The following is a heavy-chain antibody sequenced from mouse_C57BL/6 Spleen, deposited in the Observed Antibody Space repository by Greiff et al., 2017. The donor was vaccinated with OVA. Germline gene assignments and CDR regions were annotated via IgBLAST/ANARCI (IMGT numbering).Heavy chain of an antibody. CDR1: GFTFSNYW. J-gene: IGHJ2*01. D-gene: IGHD2-1*01. Sequence: EVKVVESGGGLVQPGGSMKLSCVASGFTFSNYWMNWVRQSPEKGLEWVAQIRLKSDNYATHYAESVKGRFTISRDDSKSSVYLQMNNLRAEDTGIYYCTAGNYGNYVDYWGQGTTLTVSS. CDR2: IRLKSDNYAT. V-gene: IGHV6-3*01. CDR3: TAGNYGNYVDY.